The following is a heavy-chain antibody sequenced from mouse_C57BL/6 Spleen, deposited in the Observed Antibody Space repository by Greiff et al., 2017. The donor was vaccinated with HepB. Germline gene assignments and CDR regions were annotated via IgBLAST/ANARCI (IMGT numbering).Heavy chain of an antibody. J-gene: IGHJ1*03. CDR1: GYTFTDYN. CDR2: INPNNGGT. Sequence: VQLKESGPELVKPGASVKMSCKASGYTFTDYNMHWVKQSHGKSLEWIGYINPNNGGTSYNQKFKGKATLTVNKSSSTAYMELRSLTSEDSAVYYCARSYYYGSSPDVWGTGTTVTVSS. CDR3: ARSYYYGSSPDV. V-gene: IGHV1-22*01. D-gene: IGHD1-1*01.